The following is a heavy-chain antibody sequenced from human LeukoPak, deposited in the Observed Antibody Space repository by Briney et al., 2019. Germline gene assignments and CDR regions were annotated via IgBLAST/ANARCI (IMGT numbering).Heavy chain of an antibody. D-gene: IGHD3-10*01. J-gene: IGHJ4*02. CDR1: GGSFSGYY. V-gene: IGHV4-34*01. CDR2: INHSGST. CDR3: ARDAESYASGSYTPFDY. Sequence: SETLSLTCAVYGGSFSGYYWSWIRQPPGKGLEWVGEINHSGSTTYNPSLKSRVTISVDPSKNQFSLKLTSVTAADTAVYFCARDAESYASGSYTPFDYWGQGTLVTVSS.